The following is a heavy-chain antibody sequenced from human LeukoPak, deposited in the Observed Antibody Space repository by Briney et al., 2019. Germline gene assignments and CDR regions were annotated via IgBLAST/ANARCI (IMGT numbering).Heavy chain of an antibody. J-gene: IGHJ6*03. D-gene: IGHD6-13*01. CDR2: IYYSGST. V-gene: IGHV4-59*11. CDR1: GDSISSHY. CDR3: ARLAAAGDYYYYMDV. Sequence: SETLSLTCTVSGDSISSHYWSWIRQPPGKGLEWIGYIYYSGSTNYNPSLKSRVTISVDTSKNQFSLKLSSVTAADTAVYYCARLAAAGDYYYYMDVWGKGTTVTVSS.